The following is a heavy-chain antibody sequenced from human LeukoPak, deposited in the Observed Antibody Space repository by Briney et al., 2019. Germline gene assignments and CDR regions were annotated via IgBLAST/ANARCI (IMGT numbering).Heavy chain of an antibody. V-gene: IGHV4-38-2*02. CDR2: IYHSGST. CDR3: ARGPHIVVWRFFDY. J-gene: IGHJ4*02. D-gene: IGHD2-21*01. Sequence: PSETLSLTCTVSGYSISSGYYWGWIRPPPGKGLEWIGSIYHSGSTYYNPSLKSRVTISVDTSKNQFSLKLSSVTAADTAVYYCARGPHIVVWRFFDYWGQGTLVTVSS. CDR1: GYSISSGYY.